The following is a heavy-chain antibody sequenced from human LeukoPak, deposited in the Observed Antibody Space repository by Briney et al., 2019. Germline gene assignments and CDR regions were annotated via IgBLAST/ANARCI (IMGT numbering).Heavy chain of an antibody. V-gene: IGHV4-4*07. Sequence: SETLSLTCTVSGASISSYYWSWIRQPAGKGLEWIGRIYTSGSTNYNPSLNSRVTISVDKSKNHLSLNLSSVTVADTAVYYCARDWRYRRGGSCSYYFDYWGQGALVTVSS. CDR1: GASISSYY. D-gene: IGHD2-15*01. J-gene: IGHJ4*02. CDR2: IYTSGST. CDR3: ARDWRYRRGGSCSYYFDY.